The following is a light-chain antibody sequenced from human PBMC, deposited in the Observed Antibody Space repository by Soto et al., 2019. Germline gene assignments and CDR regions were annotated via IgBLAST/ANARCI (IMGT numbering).Light chain of an antibody. Sequence: EIVLTQSPGTLSLSPGERATLSCRASQSVHNNYLAWYQQKPGQAPRLLIYGASTRATGVPDRFSGSGSGTDFTLTISRLETEDFAVYYGEQYGGSATFGQGTKVDIK. CDR2: GAS. J-gene: IGKJ1*01. CDR3: EQYGGSAT. CDR1: QSVHNNY. V-gene: IGKV3-20*01.